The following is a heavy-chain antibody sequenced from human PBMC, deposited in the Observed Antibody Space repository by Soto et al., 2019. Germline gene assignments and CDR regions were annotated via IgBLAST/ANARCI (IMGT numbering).Heavy chain of an antibody. V-gene: IGHV3-23*01. CDR2: ISGSGDGT. Sequence: LLESGGGLVQPGGSLRLSCAASGFTFSAYAMSWVRQAPGTVLEYVSGISGSGDGTHYAQSVKGRFTIARDNPKNTLYLEMNSLRAEDTAVYYCVKDLVSVAAWGQGTLVTVSS. D-gene: IGHD2-15*01. J-gene: IGHJ5*02. CDR3: VKDLVSVAA. CDR1: GFTFSAYA.